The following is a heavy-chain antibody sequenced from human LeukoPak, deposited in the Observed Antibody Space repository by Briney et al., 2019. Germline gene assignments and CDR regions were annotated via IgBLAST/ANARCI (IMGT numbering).Heavy chain of an antibody. D-gene: IGHD3-10*01. J-gene: IGHJ6*02. V-gene: IGHV3-48*04. CDR1: GFTFSSYS. CDR3: ARDRGSGSYYQYYYYYGMDV. Sequence: GGSLRLSCAASGFTFSSYSMNWVRQAPGKGLEWVSYISSSSSTIYYADSVKGRFTISRDNAKNSLYLQMNSLRAEDTAVYYCARDRGSGSYYQYYYYYGMDVWGQGTTVTVSS. CDR2: ISSSSSTI.